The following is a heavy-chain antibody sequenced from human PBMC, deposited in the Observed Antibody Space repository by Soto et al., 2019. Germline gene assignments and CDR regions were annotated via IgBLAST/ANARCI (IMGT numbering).Heavy chain of an antibody. D-gene: IGHD6-19*01. CDR3: ARETGYSAVAGYYFDY. CDR2: ITPIFGTA. CDR1: GGTFSSYA. Sequence: SVKVSCKASGGTFSSYAISWVRQAPGQGLEWMGGITPIFGTANYAQKFQGRVTITADESTSTAYMELSSLRSEDTAVYYCARETGYSAVAGYYFDYWGQGTLVTVSS. J-gene: IGHJ4*02. V-gene: IGHV1-69*13.